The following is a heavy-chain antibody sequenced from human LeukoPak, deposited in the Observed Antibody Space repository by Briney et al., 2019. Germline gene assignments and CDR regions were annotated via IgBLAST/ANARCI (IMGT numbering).Heavy chain of an antibody. CDR2: ISSDGNNK. CDR1: GFTFNTYG. J-gene: IGHJ4*02. Sequence: GWSLRLSCVASGFTFNTYGIHWVRQAPGKGLEWVAGISSDGNNKDYSDSVKGRFTISRDNSKNTLYLQMNSLRAEDTAVYYCAKAAYCTSTSCHFSGYAQRPLDSWGQGTLVTVSS. D-gene: IGHD2-2*01. CDR3: AKAAYCTSTSCHFSGYAQRPLDS. V-gene: IGHV3-30*18.